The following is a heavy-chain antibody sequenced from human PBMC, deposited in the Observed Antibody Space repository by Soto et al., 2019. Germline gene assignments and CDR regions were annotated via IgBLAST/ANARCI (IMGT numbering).Heavy chain of an antibody. D-gene: IGHD1-26*01. Sequence: RRLSCAASGFTFSSYAMHWVRQAPGKGLEWVAVISYDGSNKYYADSVKGRFTISRDNSRNMLFLQMNSLRPDDTAVYYCARAPSGSYPEFDYWGQGTLVTVSS. J-gene: IGHJ4*02. CDR1: GFTFSSYA. CDR3: ARAPSGSYPEFDY. CDR2: ISYDGSNK. V-gene: IGHV3-30-3*01.